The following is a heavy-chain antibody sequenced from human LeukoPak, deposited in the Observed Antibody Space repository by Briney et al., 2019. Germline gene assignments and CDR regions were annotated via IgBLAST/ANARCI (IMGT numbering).Heavy chain of an antibody. CDR2: IIPIFGTA. J-gene: IGHJ4*02. CDR3: ARHEMATITFYY. CDR1: GGTFSSYA. Sequence: WASVKVSCKASGGTFSSYAISWVRQAPGQGLEWMGGIIPIFGTANYAQKFQGRVTITADKSTSTAYMELSSLRSEDTAVYYCARHEMATITFYYWGQGTLVTVSS. V-gene: IGHV1-69*06. D-gene: IGHD5-24*01.